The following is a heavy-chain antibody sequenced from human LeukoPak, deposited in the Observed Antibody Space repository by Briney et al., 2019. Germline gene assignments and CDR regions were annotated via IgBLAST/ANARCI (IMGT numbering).Heavy chain of an antibody. V-gene: IGHV3-53*04. J-gene: IGHJ3*02. CDR2: NYSGGST. CDR3: ARVLVGATADAFDI. Sequence: PGASLRLSCAASGFTVSSNYMSWVRQAPGKGLEWVSVNYSGGSTHYADSVKGRFTISRHNSKNSLYLQMNSLRAEDTAVYYCARVLVGATADAFDIWGQGTMVTVSS. CDR1: GFTVSSNY. D-gene: IGHD1-26*01.